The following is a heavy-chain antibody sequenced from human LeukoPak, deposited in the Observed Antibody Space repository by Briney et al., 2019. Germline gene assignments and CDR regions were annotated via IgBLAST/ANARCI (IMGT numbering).Heavy chain of an antibody. Sequence: GGSLRLSCAASGLSVSHNYMTWVRQAPGKGLQWVSMIRSDTGTDYADSVKGRFTISRDSSNNTLFLQMNSLRAEDTAVYYCARESDRRLHYYGIDVWGLGTTVTVSS. D-gene: IGHD2-15*01. CDR3: ARESDRRLHYYGIDV. CDR2: IRSDTGT. J-gene: IGHJ6*02. V-gene: IGHV3-66*01. CDR1: GLSVSHNY.